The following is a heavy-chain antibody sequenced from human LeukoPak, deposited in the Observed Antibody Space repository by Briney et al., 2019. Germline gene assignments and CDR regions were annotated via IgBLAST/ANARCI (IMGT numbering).Heavy chain of an antibody. CDR3: TRDATYYLRYGYFDY. Sequence: GGSLRLSCAASGFSISSSAMNWVRQAPGKGLEWVSSVNNVASHIYYAGSVRGRFTISRDNAKNSVYLQMNSLRAEDTAVYYCTRDATYYLRYGYFDYWGQGTLVTVSS. V-gene: IGHV3-21*01. CDR1: GFSISSSA. D-gene: IGHD2/OR15-2a*01. J-gene: IGHJ4*02. CDR2: VNNVASHI.